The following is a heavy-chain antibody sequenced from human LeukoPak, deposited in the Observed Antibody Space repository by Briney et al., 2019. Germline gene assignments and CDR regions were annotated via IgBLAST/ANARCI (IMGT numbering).Heavy chain of an antibody. CDR1: GFTFSDYY. D-gene: IGHD2-15*01. J-gene: IGHJ4*02. CDR3: ARATDHCSGGSCYYSGAGY. Sequence: PGGSLRLSCAASGFTFSDYYMSWIRQAPGKGLEWVSYISSSGSTIYYADSVKGRFTIPRDNAKNSLYLQMNSLRAEDMAVYYCARATDHCSGGSCYYSGAGYWGQGTLVTVSS. CDR2: ISSSGSTI. V-gene: IGHV3-11*01.